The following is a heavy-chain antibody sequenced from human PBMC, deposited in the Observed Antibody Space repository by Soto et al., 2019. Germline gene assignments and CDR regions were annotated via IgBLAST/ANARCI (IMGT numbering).Heavy chain of an antibody. CDR3: AREAIVAGATTGMDV. CDR1: GYTFTSYA. J-gene: IGHJ6*02. CDR2: INAGNGNT. D-gene: IGHD1-26*01. Sequence: GASVKGSCKASGYTFTSYAMHWVRQAPGQRLEWMGWINAGNGNTTYAQKFQGRVTMTTDTSTSTVYMELSRLRSDDTAVYYCAREAIVAGATTGMDVWGQGTTVTVSS. V-gene: IGHV1-3*01.